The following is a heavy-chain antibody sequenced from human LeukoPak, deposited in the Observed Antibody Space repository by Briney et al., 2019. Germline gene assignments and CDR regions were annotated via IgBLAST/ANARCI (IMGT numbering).Heavy chain of an antibody. Sequence: SQTLSLTCTVSGGSISSGGYYWSWIRQHPGKGLEWIGYIYYSGSTYYDPSLKSRVTISVDTSKNQFSLKLSSVTAADTAVYYCARDSRDDFPNRGFDYWGQGTLVTVSS. CDR2: IYYSGST. CDR3: ARDSRDDFPNRGFDY. D-gene: IGHD1-1*01. V-gene: IGHV4-31*03. J-gene: IGHJ4*02. CDR1: GGSISSGGYY.